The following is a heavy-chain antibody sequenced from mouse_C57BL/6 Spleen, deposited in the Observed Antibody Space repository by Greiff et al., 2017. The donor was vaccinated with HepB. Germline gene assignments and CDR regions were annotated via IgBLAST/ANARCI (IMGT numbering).Heavy chain of an antibody. CDR2: IYPGDGDP. CDR3: ARSRYSNDFDY. Sequence: VQLPQSGPELVKPGASVTISCKASGYAFSSSWMNWVKQMPVPGLEWIVRIYPGDGDPHSPGQFKGKATLTADKSSSTASLQLSSLTSEDSAVYFCARSRYSNDFDYWGQGTTLTVSS. D-gene: IGHD2-5*01. CDR1: GYAFSSSW. J-gene: IGHJ2*01. V-gene: IGHV1-82*01.